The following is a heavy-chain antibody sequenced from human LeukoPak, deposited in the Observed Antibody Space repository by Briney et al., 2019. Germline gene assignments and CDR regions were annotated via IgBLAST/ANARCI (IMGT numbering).Heavy chain of an antibody. D-gene: IGHD2/OR15-2a*01. CDR1: GFTFSNYE. CDR2: ISSSGGTI. V-gene: IGHV3-48*03. CDR3: ARVSSNYFDS. J-gene: IGHJ4*02. Sequence: PRGSLRLSYAASGFTFSNYEMNWVRQAPGKGLEWVSYISSSGGTIYYADSVKGRFTISRDNAKHSLYLQINSLGAEDTAVYYCARVSSNYFDSWGQGTMVTVSS.